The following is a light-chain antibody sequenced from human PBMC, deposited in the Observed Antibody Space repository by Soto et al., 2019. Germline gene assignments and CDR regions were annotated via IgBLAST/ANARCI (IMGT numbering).Light chain of an antibody. CDR2: GAS. CDR3: QQYNNWIT. CDR1: QSVSSN. V-gene: IGKV3-15*01. Sequence: EIVMTQSPATLSVSPGERATLSCRASQSVSSNLAWYQQKPGQAPRLLIYGASTRDTRIPARFSGSGSGTEFTLTISSLQSEDFAVYYCQQYNNWITFGQGTRLDSK. J-gene: IGKJ5*01.